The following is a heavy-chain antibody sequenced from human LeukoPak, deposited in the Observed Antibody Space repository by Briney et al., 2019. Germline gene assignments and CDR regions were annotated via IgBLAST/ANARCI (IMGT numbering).Heavy chain of an antibody. CDR1: GGSISSYY. V-gene: IGHV4-59*08. Sequence: SETLSLTCTVSGGSISSYYWSWIRQPPGKGLEWIGYIYYSGSTNYNPSLKSRVTISVDTSKNQFSLKLSSVTAADTAMYYCASNRRRYWYFDLWGRGTLVTVSS. D-gene: IGHD1-1*01. J-gene: IGHJ2*01. CDR3: ASNRRRYWYFDL. CDR2: IYYSGST.